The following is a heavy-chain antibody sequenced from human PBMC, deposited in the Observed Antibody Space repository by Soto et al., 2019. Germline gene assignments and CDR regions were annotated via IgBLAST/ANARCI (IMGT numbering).Heavy chain of an antibody. J-gene: IGHJ3*02. Sequence: PSETLSLTCAVYGGSFSGYYWSWIRQPPGKGLEWIGEINHSGSTNYNPSPKSRVTISVDTSKNQFSLKLSSVTAADTAVYYCARGDYDYVWGSYRRAAFDIWGQGTMVTVSS. CDR1: GGSFSGYY. D-gene: IGHD3-16*02. V-gene: IGHV4-34*01. CDR3: ARGDYDYVWGSYRRAAFDI. CDR2: INHSGST.